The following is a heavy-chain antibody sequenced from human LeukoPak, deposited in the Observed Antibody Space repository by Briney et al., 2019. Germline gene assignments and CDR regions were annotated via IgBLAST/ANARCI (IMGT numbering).Heavy chain of an antibody. V-gene: IGHV1-69*04. J-gene: IGHJ4*02. CDR2: IIPILGIA. Sequence: SVKVSCKASGGTFSSYAISWVRQAPGQGLEWMGRIIPILGIANYAQKFQGRVTITADKSTSTAYMELSSLRSDDTAVYYCARALYGSSGWYFDYWGQGTLVTVSS. CDR3: ARALYGSSGWYFDY. CDR1: GGTFSSYA. D-gene: IGHD6-19*01.